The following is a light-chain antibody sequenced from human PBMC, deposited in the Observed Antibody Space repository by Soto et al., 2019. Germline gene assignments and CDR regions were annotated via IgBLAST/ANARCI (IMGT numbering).Light chain of an antibody. Sequence: DIQMTQSPSSLSASVGDRVTITCRASESVKTYLNWYQQKPGKAPKALIYAVSSLQSGVPSRFSGSGSGTDFTLTVSDLQPEDFATYYCRQSYSTPLTFGGGTTVEI. CDR2: AVS. V-gene: IGKV1-39*01. J-gene: IGKJ4*01. CDR3: RQSYSTPLT. CDR1: ESVKTY.